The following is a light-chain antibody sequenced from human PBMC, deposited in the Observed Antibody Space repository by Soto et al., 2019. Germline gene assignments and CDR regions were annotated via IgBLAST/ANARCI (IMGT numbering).Light chain of an antibody. V-gene: IGKV3-20*01. CDR3: QQYGSSPPYT. J-gene: IGKJ2*01. CDR1: QTVGSSY. CDR2: DAS. Sequence: EIVLTQSPGTLSLSPGERATLSCRASQTVGSSYLAWYQQKPGQAPRLLIYDASSRATGIPDRFSGSGSGTDLTLTISRLEPEDFAVYYCQQYGSSPPYTFGQGTKLEIK.